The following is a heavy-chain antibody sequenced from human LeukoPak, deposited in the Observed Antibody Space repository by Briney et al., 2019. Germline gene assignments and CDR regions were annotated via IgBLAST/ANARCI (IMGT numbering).Heavy chain of an antibody. D-gene: IGHD6-13*01. CDR2: ISSSSSYI. CDR1: GFTFSSYS. Sequence: GGSLRLSCAASGFTFSSYSMNWVRQAPGKGLEWVSSISSSSSYIYYADSVKGRFTISRDNAKNSLYLQMNSLRAEDTAVYYCARRNNGIAAGVDYWGQGTLVTVSS. V-gene: IGHV3-21*01. J-gene: IGHJ4*02. CDR3: ARRNNGIAAGVDY.